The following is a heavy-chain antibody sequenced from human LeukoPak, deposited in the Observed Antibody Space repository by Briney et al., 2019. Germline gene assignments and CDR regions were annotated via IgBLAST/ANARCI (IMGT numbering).Heavy chain of an antibody. CDR2: ITGTGDKT. V-gene: IGHV3-23*01. Sequence: RGSLRLSCAASGFTFCRYAMCWVRHAPEKGLGWVSTITGTGDKTYYAAPVKGRFTISRDNSKHTVFLQMNRLRAEDTALYYCVKRSAGAYGFFPYWGQGTLVTVSS. J-gene: IGHJ4*02. CDR3: VKRSAGAYGFFPY. D-gene: IGHD3/OR15-3a*01. CDR1: GFTFCRYA.